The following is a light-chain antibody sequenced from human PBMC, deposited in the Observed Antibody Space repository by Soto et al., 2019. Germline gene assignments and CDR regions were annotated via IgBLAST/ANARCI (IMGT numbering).Light chain of an antibody. CDR1: QSVSSN. CDR2: GAS. CDR3: QQYNNWPRT. V-gene: IGKV3-15*01. J-gene: IGKJ1*01. Sequence: EIVMTMSLATLSVSTGERGTLSCRASQSVSSNLAWYQQKPGQAPRLLIYGASTRATGIPARFSGSGSGTEFTLTISSLQSEDFAVYYCQQYNNWPRTFGQGTKVDIK.